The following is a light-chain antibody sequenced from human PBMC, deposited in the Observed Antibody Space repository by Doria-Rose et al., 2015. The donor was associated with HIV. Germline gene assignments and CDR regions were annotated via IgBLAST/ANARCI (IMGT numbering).Light chain of an antibody. Sequence: DIQVTQSPESLGMSLGERATLNCKSNQSLLYTSKHYLAWYQQKPGQPPTLLIYWASTRQSGVPDQFSGSGSGTDFTLTISSLEAEDVAVYYCQQYYDTPSFGPGTTVDIK. CDR3: QQYYDTPS. J-gene: IGKJ3*01. V-gene: IGKV4-1*01. CDR1: QSLLYTSKHY. CDR2: WAS.